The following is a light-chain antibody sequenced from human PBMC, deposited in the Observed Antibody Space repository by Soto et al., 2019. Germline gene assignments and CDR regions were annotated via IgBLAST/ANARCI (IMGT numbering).Light chain of an antibody. V-gene: IGKV3-20*01. J-gene: IGKJ1*01. Sequence: EIVLTQSPGTLSLSPGERATLSCRASQSITSNYLAWYQQKPGQAPRLLIYRASTRATGISGRFSGSGSGTEFTLSISSLQSEDFAVFYCQQYGGAPWTFGQGTKVDIK. CDR1: QSITSNY. CDR3: QQYGGAPWT. CDR2: RAS.